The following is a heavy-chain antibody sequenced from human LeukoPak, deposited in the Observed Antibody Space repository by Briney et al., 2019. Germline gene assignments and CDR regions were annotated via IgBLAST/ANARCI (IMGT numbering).Heavy chain of an antibody. V-gene: IGHV3-20*04. CDR3: ARAFSHSSSWYYYYYMDV. CDR1: GFTFDDYG. Sequence: GSLRLSCAASGFTFDDYGMSWVRQAPGKGLELVSGINWNGGSTGYADSVKGRFTISRDNAKNSLYLQMNSLRAEDTALYYCARAFSHSSSWYYYYYMDVWGKGTTVTVSS. J-gene: IGHJ6*03. CDR2: INWNGGST. D-gene: IGHD6-13*01.